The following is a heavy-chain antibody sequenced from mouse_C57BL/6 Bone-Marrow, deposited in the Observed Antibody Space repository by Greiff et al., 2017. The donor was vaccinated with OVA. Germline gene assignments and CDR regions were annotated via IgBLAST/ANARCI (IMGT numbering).Heavy chain of an antibody. J-gene: IGHJ1*03. D-gene: IGHD1-1*01. V-gene: IGHV1-82*01. CDR1: GYAFSSSW. Sequence: VQLQQSGPELVKPGASVKISCKASGYAFSSSWMNWVKQRPGKGLEWIGRIYPGDGDTNYNGKFKGKATLTADKSSSTAYMQLSSLTSEDSAVYFCARKGIYAWSFRVWGTGTPAIVSS. CDR3: ARKGIYAWSFRV. CDR2: IYPGDGDT.